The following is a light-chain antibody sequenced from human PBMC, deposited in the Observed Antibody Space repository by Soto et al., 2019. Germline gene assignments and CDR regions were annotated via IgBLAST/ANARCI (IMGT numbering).Light chain of an antibody. V-gene: IGKV1-39*01. J-gene: IGKJ3*01. CDR3: QQSYSTPLT. CDR1: QSISSC. CDR2: AAS. Sequence: DIQMTQSPSSLSASVGDRVTITCRASQSISSCLNWYQQKPGKAPKLLIYAASSLQSGVPSRFGGSGSGTDFTLTSSSLQPEDLATYYCQQSYSTPLTLGPGTKVHI.